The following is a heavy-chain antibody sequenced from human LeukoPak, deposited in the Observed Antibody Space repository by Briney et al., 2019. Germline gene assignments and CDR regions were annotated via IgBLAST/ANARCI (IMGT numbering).Heavy chain of an antibody. V-gene: IGHV4-34*01. Sequence: SETLSLTCAVYGGSFSGYYWSWIRQPPGKGLEWIGEINHSGSTNYNPSLKSRVTISVDTSKSQFSLKLSSVTAADTAVYYCARLRGPYSSGKGRTSYFDYWGQGTLVTVSS. CDR2: INHSGST. J-gene: IGHJ4*02. CDR3: ARLRGPYSSGKGRTSYFDY. CDR1: GGSFSGYY. D-gene: IGHD6-19*01.